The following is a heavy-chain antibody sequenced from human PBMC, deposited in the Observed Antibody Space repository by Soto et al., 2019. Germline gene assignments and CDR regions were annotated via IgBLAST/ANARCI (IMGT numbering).Heavy chain of an antibody. J-gene: IGHJ6*02. Sequence: SVKVSCKASGGTFSSYAISWVRQAPGQGLEWMGGIIPIFGTANYAQKFQGRVTITADESTSTAYMELSGLRSEDTAVYYCARSRSGYQYYYYYYGMDVWGQGTTVTVSS. D-gene: IGHD6-13*01. CDR3: ARSRSGYQYYYYYYGMDV. CDR2: IIPIFGTA. CDR1: GGTFSSYA. V-gene: IGHV1-69*13.